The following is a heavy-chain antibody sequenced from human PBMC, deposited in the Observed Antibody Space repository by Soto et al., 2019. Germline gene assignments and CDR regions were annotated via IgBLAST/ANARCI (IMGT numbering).Heavy chain of an antibody. V-gene: IGHV4-59*01. Sequence: SETLSLTCTVSGGSIGSYHWSWVRQPPGKGLELIASLYYTGTTNYNPSLGSRVTISIDAPENQISLKLTSVTAADTAFYYCATYRKFFQIWGQGTKVTVSS. CDR2: LYYTGTT. CDR1: GGSIGSYH. J-gene: IGHJ3*02. CDR3: ATYRKFFQI.